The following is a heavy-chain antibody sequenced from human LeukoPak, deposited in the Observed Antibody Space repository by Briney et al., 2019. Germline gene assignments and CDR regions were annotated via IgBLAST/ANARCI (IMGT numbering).Heavy chain of an antibody. Sequence: GESLKISCKGSGYSFTSYWIGWVRQMPGKGLEWMGIIYPGDSDTRYSPSFQGQVTISADKSISTAYLQWSSLKASDTAMYYCARRLAARRSNYYYYYMDVWGKGITVTVSS. J-gene: IGHJ6*03. V-gene: IGHV5-51*01. CDR2: IYPGDSDT. CDR1: GYSFTSYW. D-gene: IGHD6-6*01. CDR3: ARRLAARRSNYYYYYMDV.